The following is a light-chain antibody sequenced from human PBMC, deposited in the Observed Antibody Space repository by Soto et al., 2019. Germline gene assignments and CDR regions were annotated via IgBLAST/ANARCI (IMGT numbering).Light chain of an antibody. V-gene: IGKV3-11*01. CDR1: QSFRSN. J-gene: IGKJ5*01. Sequence: EIVLTQSPGTLSVSPGERATLSCRASQSFRSNLAWYQQKPGQAPRLLIYDASNRATGIPARFSGSGSGTDFTLTISSLEPEDFAVYYCQQRSNWPPTFGQGTRLEIK. CDR3: QQRSNWPPT. CDR2: DAS.